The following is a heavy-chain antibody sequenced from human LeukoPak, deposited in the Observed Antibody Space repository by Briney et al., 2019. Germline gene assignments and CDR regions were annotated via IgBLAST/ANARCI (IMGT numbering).Heavy chain of an antibody. Sequence: SETLSLTCAVYGGSFSGYYWSWIRQPPGKGLEWIGEINHRGSTNYNPSLKSRVTISVDTSKNQFSLKLSSVTAADTAVYYCARGVVIAAAWGYYFDYWGQGTLVTVSS. CDR3: ARGVVIAAAWGYYFDY. CDR2: INHRGST. V-gene: IGHV4-34*01. J-gene: IGHJ4*02. CDR1: GGSFSGYY. D-gene: IGHD6-13*01.